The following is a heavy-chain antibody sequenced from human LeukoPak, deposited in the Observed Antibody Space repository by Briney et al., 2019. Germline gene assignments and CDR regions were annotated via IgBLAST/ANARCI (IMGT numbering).Heavy chain of an antibody. Sequence: GESLKISCKGSGYSFASNWISWVRQMPGKGLEWMGSIYPAYSDTRYSPSFQGQVTISADKSISTAYLQWSSLKASDTAIYYCARNYDILTGYYPFDHWGQGTLVTVSS. V-gene: IGHV5-51*01. CDR1: GYSFASNW. CDR3: ARNYDILTGYYPFDH. J-gene: IGHJ5*02. D-gene: IGHD3-9*01. CDR2: IYPAYSDT.